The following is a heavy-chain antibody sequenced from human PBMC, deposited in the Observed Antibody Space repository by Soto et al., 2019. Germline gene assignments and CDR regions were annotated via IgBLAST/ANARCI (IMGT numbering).Heavy chain of an antibody. D-gene: IGHD6-6*01. CDR1: GYTFTSYW. CDR2: IDPSDSYT. V-gene: IGHV5-10-1*01. J-gene: IGHJ6*02. CDR3: ARGGSSSPHYYYYGIDV. Sequence: PGESLKISCKGSGYTFTSYWISWVRQMPGKGLEWMGRIDPSDSYTDYSPSLEGHVTISADKSIGTAYLQWSSLKVSDTAMYYCARGGSSSPHYYYYGIDVWGQGTTVTVSS.